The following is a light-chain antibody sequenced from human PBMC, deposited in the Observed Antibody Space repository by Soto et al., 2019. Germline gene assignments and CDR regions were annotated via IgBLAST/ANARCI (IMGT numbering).Light chain of an antibody. CDR1: QSVSTN. J-gene: IGKJ1*01. CDR2: GAS. CDR3: QLYGTSPKP. Sequence: EIVLTQSPGTLSLSLGERATLSCRASQSVSTNLAWYQQKPGQAPRLLIYGASNRATGIPARFSGSGSGTDFTLSISRLEPEDVAVYYCQLYGTSPKPFGQGTKVDNK. V-gene: IGKV3-20*01.